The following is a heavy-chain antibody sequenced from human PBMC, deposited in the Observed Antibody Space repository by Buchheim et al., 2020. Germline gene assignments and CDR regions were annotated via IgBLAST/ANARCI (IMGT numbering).Heavy chain of an antibody. D-gene: IGHD6-13*01. V-gene: IGHV3-23*01. Sequence: EVQLLESGGGLVQPGGSLRLSCAASGFTFSSYAMSWVRQAPGKGLEWVSAISGSGGSTYYADSVKGRFTISSDNSKNSLYPPMNSLRAEDTAVYYCAKGDSSSWYFSGYFDYWGQGTL. CDR1: GFTFSSYA. CDR2: ISGSGGST. J-gene: IGHJ4*02. CDR3: AKGDSSSWYFSGYFDY.